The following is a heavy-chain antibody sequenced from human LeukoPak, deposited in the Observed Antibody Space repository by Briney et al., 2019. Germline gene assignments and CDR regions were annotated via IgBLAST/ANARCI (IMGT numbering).Heavy chain of an antibody. Sequence: ASVKVSCKASGGTFSSYAISWVRQAPGQGLEWMGGIIPIFGTANYAQKFQGRVTITTDESTSTAYMEQSSLRSEDTAVYYCARGRRSGSPDYWGQGTLVTVSS. D-gene: IGHD1-26*01. V-gene: IGHV1-69*05. CDR3: ARGRRSGSPDY. CDR1: GGTFSSYA. J-gene: IGHJ4*02. CDR2: IIPIFGTA.